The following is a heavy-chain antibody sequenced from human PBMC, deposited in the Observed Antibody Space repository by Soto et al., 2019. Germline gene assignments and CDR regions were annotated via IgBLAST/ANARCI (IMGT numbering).Heavy chain of an antibody. Sequence: SETLSLTCTVSGCSISSYYWSWIRQPPGKGLEWIGYIYYSGSTNYNPSLKSRVTISVDTSKNQFSLKLSSVTAADTAVYYCARGRVLGYCSSTSCLYYFDYWGQGTLVTVSS. CDR1: GCSISSYY. J-gene: IGHJ4*02. V-gene: IGHV4-59*01. CDR3: ARGRVLGYCSSTSCLYYFDY. D-gene: IGHD2-2*01. CDR2: IYYSGST.